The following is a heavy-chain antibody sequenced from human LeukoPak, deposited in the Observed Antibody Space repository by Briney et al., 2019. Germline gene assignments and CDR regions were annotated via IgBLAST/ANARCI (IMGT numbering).Heavy chain of an antibody. J-gene: IGHJ5*02. V-gene: IGHV4-59*01. CDR2: VYYSGST. Sequence: SETLSLTCTASGASITTYSWSWIRQPPGKGLEWIGYVYYSGSTNYNPSLRSRLTISLDTSKNLFSLKLSSVTAADTAVYYCARGRGGGGSSNNWLDPWGQGSLVIVSS. D-gene: IGHD2-15*01. CDR1: GASITTYS. CDR3: ARGRGGGGSSNNWLDP.